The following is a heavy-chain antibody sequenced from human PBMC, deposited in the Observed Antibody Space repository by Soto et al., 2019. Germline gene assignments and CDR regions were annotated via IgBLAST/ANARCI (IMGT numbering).Heavy chain of an antibody. CDR3: AREGSRPYYYYGMDV. V-gene: IGHV1-18*01. CDR1: GYRFTTSG. Sequence: ASVKVSCKASGYRFTTSGISWVRQAPKQGLEWMGWISTYNGDTDYAQNLQGRVTMTTDTSTTTAYMELRSLRSDDTAVYYCAREGSRPYYYYGMDVWGQGTTVTVSS. D-gene: IGHD2-15*01. CDR2: ISTYNGDT. J-gene: IGHJ6*02.